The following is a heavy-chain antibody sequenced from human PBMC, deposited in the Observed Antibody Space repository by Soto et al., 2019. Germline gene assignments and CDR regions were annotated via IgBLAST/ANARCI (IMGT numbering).Heavy chain of an antibody. CDR1: GATMSTSD. Sequence: SWSPSLPRTVSGATMSTSDWGWFRQPPGKGLEWIGYVYFSGSDSYSPSLESRVTMSLDTSKNQVSLNLTSVTAADTAVYYCGRRQRRGGGSIFDYWGQGTLVTVSS. J-gene: IGHJ4*02. V-gene: IGHV4-59*01. CDR2: VYFSGSD. D-gene: IGHD3-10*01. CDR3: GRRQRRGGGSIFDY.